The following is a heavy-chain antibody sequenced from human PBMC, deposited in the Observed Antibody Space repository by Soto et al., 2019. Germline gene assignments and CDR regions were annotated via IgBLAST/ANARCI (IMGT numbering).Heavy chain of an antibody. V-gene: IGHV3-48*02. CDR1: GFTFSSYS. D-gene: IGHD3-10*02. CDR2: ISSSSSTI. CDR3: ARVSRGDGYNVRRSGFDY. J-gene: IGHJ4*02. Sequence: GGSLRLSCAASGFTFSSYSMNWVRQAPGKGLEWVSYISSSSSTIYYADSVKGRFTISRDNAKNSLYLQMNSLRDEDTAVYYCARVSRGDGYNVRRSGFDYWGQGTLVTVSS.